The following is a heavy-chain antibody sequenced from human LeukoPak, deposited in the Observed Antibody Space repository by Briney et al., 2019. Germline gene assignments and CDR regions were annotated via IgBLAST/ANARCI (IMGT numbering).Heavy chain of an antibody. J-gene: IGHJ5*02. V-gene: IGHV1-46*01. CDR3: ARSRGGHNYGLEVS. Sequence: ASVKVSCKASGYTFTHYYMHWVRQAPGQGLEWLGVINPSDDTRYSLQRFQGRVTVTRDTSTSTVFLELTSLRSEDTAVYYCARSRGGHNYGLEVSWGQGTLVTVSS. D-gene: IGHD5-18*01. CDR1: GYTFTHYY. CDR2: INPSDDTR.